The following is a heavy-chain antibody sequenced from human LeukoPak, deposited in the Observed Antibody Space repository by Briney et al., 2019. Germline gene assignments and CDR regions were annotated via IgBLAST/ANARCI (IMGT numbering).Heavy chain of an antibody. D-gene: IGHD3-22*01. J-gene: IGHJ4*02. Sequence: GGSLRLSCAASGFTFSNFDMHWVRQATGKGLEWVSAIGIDGDTYYAGSVKGRFTISREDAKSSMFLLMNSLRAGDTAVYFCARGYDSGGSYLFDFWGQGTLVTVSS. CDR1: GFTFSNFD. CDR3: ARGYDSGGSYLFDF. V-gene: IGHV3-13*01. CDR2: IGIDGDT.